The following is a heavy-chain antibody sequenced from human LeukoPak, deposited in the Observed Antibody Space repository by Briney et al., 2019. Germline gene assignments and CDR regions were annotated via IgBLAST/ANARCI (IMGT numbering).Heavy chain of an antibody. CDR2: LSATGYTT. D-gene: IGHD1-20*01. Sequence: PGGSLRLSCAASGFTFSSYAMSWVRQAPGKGLEGVSVLSATGYTTHYADSVKGRFTISRDNSKNTLYLQMSSLRAEDTAVYYCAKPIDNSLYCFDYWGQGTLVTVSS. V-gene: IGHV3-23*01. J-gene: IGHJ4*02. CDR3: AKPIDNSLYCFDY. CDR1: GFTFSSYA.